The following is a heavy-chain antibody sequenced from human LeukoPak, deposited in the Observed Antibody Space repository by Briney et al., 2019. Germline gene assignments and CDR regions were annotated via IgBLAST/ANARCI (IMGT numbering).Heavy chain of an antibody. CDR1: GFTFSSYS. J-gene: IGHJ5*02. V-gene: IGHV3-21*01. D-gene: IGHD2-2*01. CDR2: ISSSSSYI. Sequence: PGGSLRLSCAASGFTFSSYSMNWVRQAPGKGLEWVSSISSSSSYIYYADSVKGRFTISRDNAKNSLYLQMNSLRAEDTAVYYCARDGVVVPASFDPWGQGTLVTVSS. CDR3: ARDGVVVPASFDP.